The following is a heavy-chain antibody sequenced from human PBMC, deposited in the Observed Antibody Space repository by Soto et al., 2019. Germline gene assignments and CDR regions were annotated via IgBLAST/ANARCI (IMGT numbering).Heavy chain of an antibody. Sequence: TSETLSLTCTVSGGSISSSYWSWIRQPPGKGLEWIGYIYDSGSTYYNSSLKSRVTMSVDTSKNQFSLKLSSVTAADTAVYYCARGGLLWFGVTYYYGMDVWGQGTTVTVSS. V-gene: IGHV4-59*08. CDR3: ARGGLLWFGVTYYYGMDV. J-gene: IGHJ6*02. D-gene: IGHD3-10*01. CDR2: IYDSGST. CDR1: GGSISSSY.